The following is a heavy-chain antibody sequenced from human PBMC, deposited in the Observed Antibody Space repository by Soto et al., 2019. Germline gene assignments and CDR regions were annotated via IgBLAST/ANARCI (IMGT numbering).Heavy chain of an antibody. J-gene: IGHJ4*02. CDR1: GFTFISYA. V-gene: IGHV3-30*18. Sequence: PWGSLRLSCAASGFTFISYAIHFFRQSPFKWLEWVAVMSYDGSNKYYADSVKGRFTISRDNSKNTLYLQMNSLRAEDTAVYYCAKAPSIVLLGPHDYWGQGTLVTVSS. CDR2: MSYDGSNK. CDR3: AKAPSIVLLGPHDY. D-gene: IGHD3-22*01.